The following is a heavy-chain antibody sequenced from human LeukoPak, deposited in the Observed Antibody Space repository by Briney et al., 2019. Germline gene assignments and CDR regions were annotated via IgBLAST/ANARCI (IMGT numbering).Heavy chain of an antibody. J-gene: IGHJ4*02. D-gene: IGHD2-15*01. CDR2: ISYDGSNK. Sequence: PGRSLRLSCAASGFTFSSYAMHWVRQAPGKGLEWVAVISYDGSNKYYADSVMGRFTISRDNSKNTLYLQMNSLRAEDTAVYYCARDKVVVAAILFDYWGQGTLVTVSS. V-gene: IGHV3-30-3*01. CDR1: GFTFSSYA. CDR3: ARDKVVVAAILFDY.